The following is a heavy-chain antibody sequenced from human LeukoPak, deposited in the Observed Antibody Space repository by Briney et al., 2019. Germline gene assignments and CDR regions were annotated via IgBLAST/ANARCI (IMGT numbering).Heavy chain of an antibody. Sequence: GGSLRLSCAPSGFTLSSDAMSGVREALEKGLEWVSAIRGSGGSTYYADSVKGRFTISRDNSKNTLYLQMNSLRAEDTAVYYCAKDSQFNYYGSGSYYYYFDYWGQGTLVTVSS. CDR2: IRGSGGST. CDR1: GFTLSSDA. D-gene: IGHD3-10*01. CDR3: AKDSQFNYYGSGSYYYYFDY. J-gene: IGHJ4*02. V-gene: IGHV3-23*01.